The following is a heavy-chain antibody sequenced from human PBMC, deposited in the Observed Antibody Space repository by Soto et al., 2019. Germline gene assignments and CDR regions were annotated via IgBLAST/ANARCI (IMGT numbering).Heavy chain of an antibody. CDR2: INPSGGST. CDR3: ARDRGGYSGYDIAY. V-gene: IGHV1-46*01. Sequence: GASVKVSCKSSGYTVTSYYMHWVRQAPGQGLEWMGIINPSGGSTSYAQKFQGRVTMTRDTSTSTVYMELSSLRSEDKAVYYCARDRGGYSGYDIAYRGKGTLVTDSS. J-gene: IGHJ4*02. CDR1: GYTVTSYY. D-gene: IGHD5-12*01.